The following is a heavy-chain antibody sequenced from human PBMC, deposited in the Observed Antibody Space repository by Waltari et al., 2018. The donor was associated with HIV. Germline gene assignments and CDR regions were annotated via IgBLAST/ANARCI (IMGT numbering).Heavy chain of an antibody. Sequence: QMQLVQSGAEVKKPGSSVKVSCKASGYTFTYRYLPWVRQAPGQALEWMGWITPFNGNTNYSQKFQDRVTITRDRSMSTAYMELSSLRFEDTAMYYCARSRDYGSGKDYDMDVWGQGTTVTVSS. J-gene: IGHJ6*02. CDR2: ITPFNGNT. CDR1: GYTFTYRY. D-gene: IGHD3-10*01. V-gene: IGHV1-45*02. CDR3: ARSRDYGSGKDYDMDV.